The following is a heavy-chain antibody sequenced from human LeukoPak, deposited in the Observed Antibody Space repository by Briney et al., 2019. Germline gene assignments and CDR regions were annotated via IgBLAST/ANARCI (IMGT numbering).Heavy chain of an antibody. J-gene: IGHJ4*02. CDR1: GGSLRGYY. V-gene: IGHV4-34*01. D-gene: IGHD3-22*01. Sequence: SEALSLTRAVHGGSLRGYYWSWIRDPPGKGPEWREDIKHRRSTNYNRPLKSRVTISVDTSKNQYSQKLSSVTAADTAVYYCARDTGDSSGSYYDYWGQGNLVTVSS. CDR2: IKHRRST. CDR3: ARDTGDSSGSYYDY.